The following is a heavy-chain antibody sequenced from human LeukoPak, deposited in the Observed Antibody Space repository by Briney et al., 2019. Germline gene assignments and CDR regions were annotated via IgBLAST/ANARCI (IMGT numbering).Heavy chain of an antibody. CDR3: AKWGDFVILTGYYDSDY. Sequence: GASLRLSCAAPGFIFSNYAMSWVRQAPGKGLEWVSPIGGSDGYRYYADSVKGLFTVSRDDPKNTLYLQMNTLRVEDTAVYYCAKWGDFVILTGYYDSDYWGHGTLVTVSS. CDR1: GFIFSNYA. V-gene: IGHV3-23*01. D-gene: IGHD3-9*01. J-gene: IGHJ4*01. CDR2: IGGSDGYR.